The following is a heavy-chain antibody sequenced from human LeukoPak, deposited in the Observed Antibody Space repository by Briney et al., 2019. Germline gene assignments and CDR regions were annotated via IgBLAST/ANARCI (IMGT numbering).Heavy chain of an antibody. CDR1: GGSISGYY. D-gene: IGHD6-13*01. CDR3: ATPWYNSGWYGSVVH. J-gene: IGHJ4*02. Sequence: PSETLSLTRTVSGGSISGYYWSWYRQPPGKGLEWIGYIHSSGTTEYNPSLQSRIATSVDTSKNQFSLELTSVTSADTAVYYCATPWYNSGWYGSVVHWGQGTLVTVSS. V-gene: IGHV4-59*01. CDR2: IHSSGTT.